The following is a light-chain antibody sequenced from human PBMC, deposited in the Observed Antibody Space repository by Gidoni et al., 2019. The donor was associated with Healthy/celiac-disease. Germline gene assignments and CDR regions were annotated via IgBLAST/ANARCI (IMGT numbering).Light chain of an antibody. V-gene: IGKV1-17*01. Sequence: DIQMTQAPSSLSASVGDRVTITCRARQGIRNELGWYQQKPGKAPKRLIYAASGLQSGVPSRFSGSVSGTEFTLTVSSLQPEDFATYSCLQHNSLPFTFGPGTKVDIK. CDR2: AAS. CDR1: QGIRNE. CDR3: LQHNSLPFT. J-gene: IGKJ3*01.